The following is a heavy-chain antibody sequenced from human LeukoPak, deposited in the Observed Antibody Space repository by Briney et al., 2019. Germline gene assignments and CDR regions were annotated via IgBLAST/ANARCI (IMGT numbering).Heavy chain of an antibody. D-gene: IGHD6-13*01. J-gene: IGHJ6*02. CDR2: IYSGGST. CDR3: ARDGSSSWYGMDV. CDR1: GFTVSSNY. V-gene: IGHV3-66*01. Sequence: PGGSLRLSCAASGFTVSSNYMSWVRQAPGKGLEWVSVIYSGGSTYYADSVKGRFTISRDNSKNTLYLQMNSLRAEDTAVYYCARDGSSSWYGMDVWGQGTTVTVSS.